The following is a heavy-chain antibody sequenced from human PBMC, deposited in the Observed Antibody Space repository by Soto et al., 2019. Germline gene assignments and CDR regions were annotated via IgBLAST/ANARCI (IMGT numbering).Heavy chain of an antibody. CDR2: IIPILGIA. J-gene: IGHJ3*02. Sequence: GASVKVSCKASGGTFSSYTISWVRQAPGQGLEWMGRIIPILGIANYAQKFQGRVTITADKSTSTAYMELSSLRSEDTAVYYCARDRDIVVVVAATTHAFDIWGQGTMVTVSS. CDR1: GGTFSSYT. D-gene: IGHD2-15*01. CDR3: ARDRDIVVVVAATTHAFDI. V-gene: IGHV1-69*04.